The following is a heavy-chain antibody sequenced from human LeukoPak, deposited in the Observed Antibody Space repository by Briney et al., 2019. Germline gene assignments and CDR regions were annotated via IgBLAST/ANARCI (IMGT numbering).Heavy chain of an antibody. CDR2: IYHSGNT. V-gene: IGHV4-4*02. CDR3: ARGMATSLSFLQH. CDR1: GGSISSSNW. J-gene: IGHJ1*01. D-gene: IGHD5-24*01. Sequence: SETLSLTCAVSGGSISSSNWWSWVRQPPGKGLEWIGEIYHSGNTNYNPSLKSRVTISVDKSKNQFSLKLSSVTAADTAVYYCARGMATSLSFLQHWGQGTLVTVSS.